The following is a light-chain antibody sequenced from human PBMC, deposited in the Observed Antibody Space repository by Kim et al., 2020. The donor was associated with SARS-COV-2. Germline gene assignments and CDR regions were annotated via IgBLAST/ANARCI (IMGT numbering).Light chain of an antibody. J-gene: IGKJ5*01. CDR1: QSISSS. V-gene: IGKV3-15*01. CDR3: QHYAYWRA. Sequence: SLSPGESATRSGRASQSISSSLAWYQQKPGQAPRVRIYGASARATGIPARFSGSGSGTEFTLTISNLQSEDFAVYYCQHYAYWRAFGQGTRLEIK. CDR2: GAS.